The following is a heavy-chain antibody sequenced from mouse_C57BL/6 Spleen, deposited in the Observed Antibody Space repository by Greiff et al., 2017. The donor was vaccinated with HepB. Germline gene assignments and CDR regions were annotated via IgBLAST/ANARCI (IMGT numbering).Heavy chain of an antibody. J-gene: IGHJ4*01. CDR3: ARWDYGSSYGAMDY. V-gene: IGHV1-80*01. CDR2: IYPGDGDT. D-gene: IGHD1-1*01. Sequence: QVQLKQSGAELVKPGASVKISCKASGYAFSSYWMNWVKQRPGKGLEWIGQIYPGDGDTNYNGKFKGKATLTADKSSSTAYMQLSSLTSEDSAVYFCARWDYGSSYGAMDYWGQGTSVTVSS. CDR1: GYAFSSYW.